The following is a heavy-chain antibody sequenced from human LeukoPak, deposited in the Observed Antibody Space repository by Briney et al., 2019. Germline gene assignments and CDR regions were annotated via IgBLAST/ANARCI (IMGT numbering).Heavy chain of an antibody. Sequence: GGSLRLSCATSGFTFSTFWMSWVRQTPEKGLEFVANIKQDGSVKNYMDSLKVRATISRDNARESLYLEINSLRADDTAVYYCARDPESSAFDLWGQGALVTVSS. V-gene: IGHV3-7*01. CDR2: IKQDGSVK. J-gene: IGHJ4*02. CDR3: ARDPESSAFDL. CDR1: GFTFSTFW.